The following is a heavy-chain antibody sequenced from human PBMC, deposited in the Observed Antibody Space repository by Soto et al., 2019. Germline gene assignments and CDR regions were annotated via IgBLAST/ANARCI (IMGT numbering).Heavy chain of an antibody. J-gene: IGHJ4*02. D-gene: IGHD4-17*01. CDR1: GYTFTSYY. V-gene: IGHV1-46*01. CDR3: ARDRAETRVTPRPFFDY. CDR2: INPSGGSA. Sequence: QVQLVQSGAEVKKPGASVKVSCKASGYTFTSYYMHWVRQAPGQGLEWVGIINPSGGSASYAQKFQGRVTMTRDTSTSTVYMELSSLRSEDTAVYYCARDRAETRVTPRPFFDYWGQGTLVTVSS.